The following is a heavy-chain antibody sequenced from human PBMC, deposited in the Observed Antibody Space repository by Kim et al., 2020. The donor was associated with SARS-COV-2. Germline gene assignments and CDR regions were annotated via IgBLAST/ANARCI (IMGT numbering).Heavy chain of an antibody. V-gene: IGHV3-30*03. CDR2: ISDDGRHK. CDR1: GFSFNRHA. D-gene: IGHD1-1*01. J-gene: IGHJ6*01. CDR3: ARADDDSAFYGMDV. Sequence: GGSLRLSCAASGFSFNRHALHWVRQAPGKGLEWVAFISDDGRHKFEADSVKGRLTISRDNSKNTLFLQMNSLSNEDTGVYYCARADDDSAFYGMDVWGQGPTHSVSS.